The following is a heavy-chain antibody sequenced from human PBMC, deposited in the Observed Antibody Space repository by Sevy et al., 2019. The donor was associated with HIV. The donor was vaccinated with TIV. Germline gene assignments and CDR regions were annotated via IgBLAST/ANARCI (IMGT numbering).Heavy chain of an antibody. D-gene: IGHD2-15*01. CDR3: ARAYCSGGRCYSLAY. CDR2: ISPHNGDT. CDR1: GYTFITYR. J-gene: IGHJ4*02. Sequence: ASVKVSCKVSGYTFITYRITWVRQAPGQGLEWMGWISPHNGDTNYAQKLQGRVTMITDTSANTAYMEVRVLRYDDTAVYYCARAYCSGGRCYSLAYWGQGTLVTVSS. V-gene: IGHV1-18*01.